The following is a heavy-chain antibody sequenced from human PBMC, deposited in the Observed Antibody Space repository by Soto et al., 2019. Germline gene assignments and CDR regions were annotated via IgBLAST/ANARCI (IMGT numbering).Heavy chain of an antibody. CDR2: IYYSGST. V-gene: IGHV4-31*03. D-gene: IGHD3-3*01. CDR1: GGSISSGGYY. Sequence: SETLSLTCTVSGGSISSGGYYWSWIRQHPGKGLEWIGYIYYSGSTYYNPSLKSRVTISVDTSKNQFSLKLSSVTAADTAVYYCARITIFGVVITDYYYYGMDVWGQGTKVTVSS. CDR3: ARITIFGVVITDYYYYGMDV. J-gene: IGHJ6*02.